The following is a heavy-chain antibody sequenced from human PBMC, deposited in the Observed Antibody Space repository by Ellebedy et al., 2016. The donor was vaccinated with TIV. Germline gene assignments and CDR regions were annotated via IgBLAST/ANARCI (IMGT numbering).Heavy chain of an antibody. CDR2: IAVYNGHT. CDR1: GYTFTRYG. Sequence: ASVKVSXXVSGYTFTRYGMSWVRQAPGQGLEWMGWIAVYNGHTKYAQKFQDRDAMTTETATSTVYMELRSLRSDDTAVYYCARSRLGGGHWYFDFWGRGTLVTVSS. J-gene: IGHJ2*01. V-gene: IGHV1-18*01. CDR3: ARSRLGGGHWYFDF. D-gene: IGHD3-10*01.